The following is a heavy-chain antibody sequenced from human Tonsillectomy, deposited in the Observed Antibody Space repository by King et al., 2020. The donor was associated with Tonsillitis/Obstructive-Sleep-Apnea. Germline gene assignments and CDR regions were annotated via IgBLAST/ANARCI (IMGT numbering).Heavy chain of an antibody. J-gene: IGHJ4*02. CDR1: GFTFDDYA. CDR3: AKDSGGLVATIGEY. CDR2: ISWNSGSI. D-gene: IGHD5-12*01. Sequence: VQLVESGGGLVQPGRSLRLSCAASGFTFDDYAMHWVRQAPGKGLEWVSGISWNSGSIGYADSVKGRFTISRDNAKNSLYLQMNSLRAEDTALYYCAKDSGGLVATIGEYWGQGTLVTVSS. V-gene: IGHV3-9*01.